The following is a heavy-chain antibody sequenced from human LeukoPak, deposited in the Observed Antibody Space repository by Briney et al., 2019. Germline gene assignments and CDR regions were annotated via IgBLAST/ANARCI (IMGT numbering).Heavy chain of an antibody. D-gene: IGHD2-21*02. CDR3: ARAYCGGDCYRGWFDP. Sequence: PSETLSLTCTVSGGSISSYYWSWIRQPPGKGLEWIGYIYYSGSTNYNSSLKSRVTISVDTSKNQFSLKLSSVTAADTAVYYCARAYCGGDCYRGWFDPWGQGTLVTVSS. CDR1: GGSISSYY. J-gene: IGHJ5*02. CDR2: IYYSGST. V-gene: IGHV4-59*01.